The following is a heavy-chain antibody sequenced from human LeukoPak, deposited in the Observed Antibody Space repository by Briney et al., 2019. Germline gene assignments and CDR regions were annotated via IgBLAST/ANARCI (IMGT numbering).Heavy chain of an antibody. CDR3: ARDFKYGSGSYSPWYFDL. CDR1: GGSISSYY. V-gene: IGHV4-59*01. J-gene: IGHJ2*01. D-gene: IGHD3-10*01. CDR2: IYYSGST. Sequence: SETLSLTCTVSGGSISSYYWSWIRQPPGKGLEWIGYIYYSGSTNYTPSLKSRVTISVDTSKNQFSLKLSSVTAADTAVYYCARDFKYGSGSYSPWYFDLWGRGTLVTVSS.